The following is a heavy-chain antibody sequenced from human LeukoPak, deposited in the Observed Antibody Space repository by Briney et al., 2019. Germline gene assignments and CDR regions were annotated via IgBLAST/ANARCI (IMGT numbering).Heavy chain of an antibody. V-gene: IGHV4-4*07. Sequence: SETLSLTCTVSGGSISSYYWSWIRQPAGKGLEWIGRIYTSGSTNYNPSLKSRVTMSVDTSKNQFSLKLSSVTAADTAVYYCARDSYYDSSGYYQAFDIWGQGTMVTVSS. CDR2: IYTSGST. J-gene: IGHJ3*02. CDR1: GGSISSYY. CDR3: ARDSYYDSSGYYQAFDI. D-gene: IGHD3-22*01.